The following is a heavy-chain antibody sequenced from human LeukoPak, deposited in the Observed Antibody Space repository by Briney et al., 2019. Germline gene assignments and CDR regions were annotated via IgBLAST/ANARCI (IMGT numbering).Heavy chain of an antibody. Sequence: GASVKVSCKASEGTFSSYAISWVRQAPGQGLEWMGRIIPIFGTANYAQKFQGRVTITTDESTSTAYMELSSLRSEDTAVYYCARGSVTTLSYWGQGTLVTVSS. CDR2: IIPIFGTA. D-gene: IGHD4-17*01. J-gene: IGHJ4*02. V-gene: IGHV1-69*05. CDR3: ARGSVTTLSY. CDR1: EGTFSSYA.